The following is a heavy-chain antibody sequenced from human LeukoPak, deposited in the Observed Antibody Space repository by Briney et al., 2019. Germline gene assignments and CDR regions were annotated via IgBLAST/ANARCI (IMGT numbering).Heavy chain of an antibody. V-gene: IGHV4-4*02. D-gene: IGHD3-3*01. Sequence: PSETLSLTCAVSGGSISSSNWWSWVRQPPGKGLEWIGEIYHSGSTNYNPSLKSRVTISVDKSKNQFSLKLSSVAAADTAVYYCARERDYDFWSGPDLHAFDIWGQGTMVTVSS. CDR2: IYHSGST. CDR3: ARERDYDFWSGPDLHAFDI. J-gene: IGHJ3*02. CDR1: GGSISSSNW.